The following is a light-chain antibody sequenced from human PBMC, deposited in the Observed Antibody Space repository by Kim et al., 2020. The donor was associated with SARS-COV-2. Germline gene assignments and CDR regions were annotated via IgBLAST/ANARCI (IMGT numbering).Light chain of an antibody. CDR2: TTT. J-gene: IGLJ3*02. CDR1: TVAVTSGSY. CDR3: LLYSGGVWV. V-gene: IGLV7-43*01. Sequence: PGGTVTLTCASSTVAVTSGSYANWFQQKPGQAPTSLIYTTTNKHSWTPARFSGSLLGGKAALTLSGVQPEDEAEYYCLLYSGGVWVFGGGTQLTVL.